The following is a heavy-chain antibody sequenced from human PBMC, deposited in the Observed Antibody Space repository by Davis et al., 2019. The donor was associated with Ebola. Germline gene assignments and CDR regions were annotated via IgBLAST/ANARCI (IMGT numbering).Heavy chain of an antibody. J-gene: IGHJ6*02. CDR1: GFTFSSYG. D-gene: IGHD6-13*01. Sequence: PGGSLRLSCAASGFTFSSYGMHWVRQAPGKGLEWVAVIWYDGSNKYYADSVKGRFTISRDNSKNTLYLQMNSLRAEDTDVYYWARDGVTHEYQLARGIAAAGSGYGMDVWGQGTTVTVSS. CDR2: IWYDGSNK. V-gene: IGHV3-33*01. CDR3: ARDGVTHEYQLARGIAAAGSGYGMDV.